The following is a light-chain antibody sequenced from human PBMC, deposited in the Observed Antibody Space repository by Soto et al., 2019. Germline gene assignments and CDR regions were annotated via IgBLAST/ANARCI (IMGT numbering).Light chain of an antibody. Sequence: DIQMTQSPSTLSESVGDRVTITCRASQSISSWLAWYQQKPGKAPKLLIYKAYSLESGVPSRFRGSGSGTEFTLTISSLQPDDFATYYCHQYNSSPWTFGQGTKVEIK. V-gene: IGKV1-5*03. CDR3: HQYNSSPWT. CDR1: QSISSW. J-gene: IGKJ1*01. CDR2: KAY.